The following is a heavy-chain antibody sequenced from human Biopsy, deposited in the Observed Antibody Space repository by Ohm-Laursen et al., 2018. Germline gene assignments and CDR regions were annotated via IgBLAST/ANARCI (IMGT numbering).Heavy chain of an antibody. CDR1: GGSISGYH. Sequence: PSDTLSLTCTVSGGSISGYHWSWIRKSPGKGLEWLAYISYTGGITSNPSLNGRATMSLDTSKNQFSLRLIYVTAADTAVYFCARDSRGGHLNTTLITGKNLDSWGQGILVTVSS. D-gene: IGHD3-16*01. CDR3: ARDSRGGHLNTTLITGKNLDS. CDR2: ISYTGGI. V-gene: IGHV4-59*01. J-gene: IGHJ4*02.